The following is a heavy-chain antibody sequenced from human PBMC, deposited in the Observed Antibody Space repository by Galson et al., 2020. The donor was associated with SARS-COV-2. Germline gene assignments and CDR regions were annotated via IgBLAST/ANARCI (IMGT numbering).Heavy chain of an antibody. J-gene: IGHJ3*01. CDR3: ASGRLDAFHF. V-gene: IGHV4-31*03. CDR1: GVSITTAGYY. CDR2: ICYSGTT. Sequence: SETLSLTCNVSGVSITTAGYYWNWIRQHPGKGLEWIAYICYSGTTFYNPSLESRATISVDTSKSQFSLRLTSVTAADTAIYYCASGRLDAFHFWGQGTMVTVSS.